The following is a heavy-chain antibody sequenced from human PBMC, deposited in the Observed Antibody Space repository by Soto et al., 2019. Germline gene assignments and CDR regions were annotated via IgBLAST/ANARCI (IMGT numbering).Heavy chain of an antibody. J-gene: IGHJ6*02. Sequence: PGGSLRLSCVASGFTFSDDCSSWVRQAPGKGLEWISYISTISTYTNYADSVRGRFTISRDNAKNSLYLQMNSLRAEDTAVYYCARDRSGYDSTMDVWGQGTTVTVS. CDR2: ISTISTYT. D-gene: IGHD5-12*01. CDR1: GFTFSDDC. CDR3: ARDRSGYDSTMDV. V-gene: IGHV3-11*05.